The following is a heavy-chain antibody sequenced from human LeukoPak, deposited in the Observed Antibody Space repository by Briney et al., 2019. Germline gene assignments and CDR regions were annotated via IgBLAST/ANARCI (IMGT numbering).Heavy chain of an antibody. D-gene: IGHD3-22*01. V-gene: IGHV3-30-3*01. CDR2: ISYDGSNK. Sequence: PGRSLRLSCAASGFTLSSYAMHWVRQAPGKGLEWVAVISYDGSNKYYADSVKGRFTISRDNSKNTLYLQMNSLRTEDTAVYYCARGSVTMIVVVHFDYWGQGTLVTVSS. J-gene: IGHJ4*02. CDR1: GFTLSSYA. CDR3: ARGSVTMIVVVHFDY.